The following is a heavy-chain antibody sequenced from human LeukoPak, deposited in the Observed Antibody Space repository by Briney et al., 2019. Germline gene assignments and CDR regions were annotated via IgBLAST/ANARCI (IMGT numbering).Heavy chain of an antibody. D-gene: IGHD1-26*01. V-gene: IGHV3-23*01. CDR1: GFTFSSYA. CDR3: ARDVGIQLLVGDYFDY. J-gene: IGHJ4*02. CDR2: ISGSGGST. Sequence: QAGGSLRLSCAASGFTFSSYAMSWVRQAPGKGLEWVSAISGSGGSTYYADSVKGRFTISRDNSKNTLYLQMNSLRAEDTAVYYCARDVGIQLLVGDYFDYWGQGILVTVSS.